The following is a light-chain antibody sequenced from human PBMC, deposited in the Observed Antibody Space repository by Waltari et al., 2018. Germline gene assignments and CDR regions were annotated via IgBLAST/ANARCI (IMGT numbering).Light chain of an antibody. CDR2: EGT. CDR1: SRDLGSYTL. CDR3: CSYAGTRV. Sequence: QSALTQPASVSGSPGQSITISCTAPSRDLGSYTLVSWYQPHPGKAPKLILYEGTKRPSGVSNRFSGSKSGNTAFLTISGLQAEDEADYYCCSYAGTRVFGGGTKLTVL. V-gene: IGLV2-23*01. J-gene: IGLJ3*02.